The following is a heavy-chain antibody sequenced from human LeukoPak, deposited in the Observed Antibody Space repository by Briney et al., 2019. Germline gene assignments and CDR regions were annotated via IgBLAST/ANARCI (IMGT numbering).Heavy chain of an antibody. D-gene: IGHD2-15*01. V-gene: IGHV1-69*04. CDR3: AVSLVVGYYGMDV. CDR1: GGTFSSYA. CDR2: IIPIFGIA. J-gene: IGHJ6*02. Sequence: TVKVSCKASGGTFSSYAISWVRQAPGQGLEWMGRIIPIFGIANHAQKFQGRVTITADKSTSTAYMELSSLRSEDTAVYYCAVSLVVGYYGMDVWGQGTTVTVSS.